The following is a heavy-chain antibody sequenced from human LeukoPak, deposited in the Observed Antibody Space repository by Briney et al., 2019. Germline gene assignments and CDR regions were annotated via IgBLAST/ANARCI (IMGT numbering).Heavy chain of an antibody. V-gene: IGHV1-69*13. Sequence: ASVKVFCKASGGTFSSYAISWVRQAPGQGLEWMGGIIPIFGTANYAQKFQGRVTITADESTSTAYMELSSLRSEDTAVYYCALIRYCSSTSCYCHYYYYMDVWGKGTTVTVSS. CDR3: ALIRYCSSTSCYCHYYYYMDV. CDR2: IIPIFGTA. J-gene: IGHJ6*03. CDR1: GGTFSSYA. D-gene: IGHD2-2*01.